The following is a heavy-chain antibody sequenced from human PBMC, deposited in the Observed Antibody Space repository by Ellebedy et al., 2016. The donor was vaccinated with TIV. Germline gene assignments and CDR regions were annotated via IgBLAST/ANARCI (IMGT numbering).Heavy chain of an antibody. CDR3: ASHLSLDPMTFED. V-gene: IGHV4-59*08. Sequence: MPSETLSLTCSVSGGSISANYWTWIRQPPGKGLEWIGDVNYTGYTHYNPSLKSRVTLSFDTSKNQFFLNLTFVTAADTAVYYCASHLSLDPMTFEDWGRGTLVTVSS. CDR2: VNYTGYT. J-gene: IGHJ4*02. D-gene: IGHD1-1*01. CDR1: GGSISANY.